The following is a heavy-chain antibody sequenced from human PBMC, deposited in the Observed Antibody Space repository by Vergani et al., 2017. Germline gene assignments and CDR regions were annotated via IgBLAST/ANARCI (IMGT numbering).Heavy chain of an antibody. CDR2: IYSGGST. J-gene: IGHJ4*02. D-gene: IGHD1-14*01. V-gene: IGHV3-53*01. CDR1: GFTVSSNY. CDR3: ARDKVAGYFDY. Sequence: EVQLLESGGGLVQPGGSLRLSCAASGFTVSSNYMSWVRQAPGKGLEWVSVIYSGGSTYYADSVKGRFTISRDNSKNTLYLQMNSLRAEDTAVYYCARDKVAGYFDYWGQGTLVTVSS.